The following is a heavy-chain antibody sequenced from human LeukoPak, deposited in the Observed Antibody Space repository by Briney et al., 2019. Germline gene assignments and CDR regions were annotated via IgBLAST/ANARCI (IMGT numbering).Heavy chain of an antibody. J-gene: IGHJ4*02. V-gene: IGHV3-30-3*01. Sequence: GGSLRLSCAASGFTFSSYAMHWVRQAPGKGLEWVAVISYDGRNKYYADSVKGRFTISRDNSKNTLYLQMNSLRAEDTAVFYCARDGGHSFDYWGQETLVTVSS. CDR2: ISYDGRNK. D-gene: IGHD3-3*01. CDR1: GFTFSSYA. CDR3: ARDGGHSFDY.